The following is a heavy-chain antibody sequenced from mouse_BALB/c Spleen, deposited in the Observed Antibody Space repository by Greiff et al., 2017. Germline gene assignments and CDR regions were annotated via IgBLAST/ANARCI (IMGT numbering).Heavy chain of an antibody. D-gene: IGHD2-1*01. CDR2: IRNKANGYTT. Sequence: EVQVVESGGGLVQPGGSLRLSCATSGFTFTDYYMSWVRQPPGKALEWLGFIRNKANGYTTEYSASVKGRFTISRDNSQSILYLQMNTLRAEDSATYYCARDRGYYGNSFDVWGAGTTVTVSS. V-gene: IGHV7-3*02. J-gene: IGHJ1*01. CDR1: GFTFTDYY. CDR3: ARDRGYYGNSFDV.